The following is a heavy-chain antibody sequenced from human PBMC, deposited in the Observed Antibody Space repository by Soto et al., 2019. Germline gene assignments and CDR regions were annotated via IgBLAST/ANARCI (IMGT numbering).Heavy chain of an antibody. CDR2: IIPIFGTA. J-gene: IGHJ6*02. D-gene: IGHD5-12*01. Sequence: GASVKLSCKASGGTFSSYAISWVRQAPGQGLEWMGGIIPIFGTANYAQKFQGRVTITADESTSTAYMELSSLRSEDTAVYYCARANWKREMATIIARGIYYGMDVWGQGTTVTVSS. CDR3: ARANWKREMATIIARGIYYGMDV. CDR1: GGTFSSYA. V-gene: IGHV1-69*13.